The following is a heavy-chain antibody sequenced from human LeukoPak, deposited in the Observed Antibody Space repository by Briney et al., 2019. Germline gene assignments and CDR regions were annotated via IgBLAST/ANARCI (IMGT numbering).Heavy chain of an antibody. CDR1: GGSISSYY. CDR2: IYYSGST. V-gene: IGHV4-59*01. D-gene: IGHD3-3*01. Sequence: SETLSLTCTVSGGSISSYYWSWIRQPPGKGLEWIGYIYYSGSTNYNTSLKSRVTISVDTSKNQFSLKLSSVTAADTAVYYCARSVAGNTIFGVVISMDVWGQGTTVTDSS. CDR3: ARSVAGNTIFGVVISMDV. J-gene: IGHJ6*02.